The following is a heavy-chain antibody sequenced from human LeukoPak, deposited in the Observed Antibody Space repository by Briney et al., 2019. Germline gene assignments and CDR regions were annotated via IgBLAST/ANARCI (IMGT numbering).Heavy chain of an antibody. J-gene: IGHJ4*02. CDR1: GYSISSGYY. CDR3: ARVYCSGGSCYSGY. D-gene: IGHD2-15*01. CDR2: FDHSGST. Sequence: SETLSLTCTVSGYSISSGYYWGWIRQPPEKGLEWIGSFDHSGSTFYNPSLKSRVTISVDTSKNQFSLKLSSVTAADTAMYYCARVYCSGGSCYSGYWGQGTLVTVSS. V-gene: IGHV4-38-2*02.